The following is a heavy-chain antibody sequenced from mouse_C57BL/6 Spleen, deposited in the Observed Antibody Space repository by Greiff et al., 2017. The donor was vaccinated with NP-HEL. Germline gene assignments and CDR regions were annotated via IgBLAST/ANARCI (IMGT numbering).Heavy chain of an antibody. V-gene: IGHV14-1*01. CDR3: TPYYYGSSYVGY. J-gene: IGHJ2*01. D-gene: IGHD1-1*01. Sequence: VHVKQSGAELVRPGASVKLSCTASGFNIKDYYMHWVKQRPEQGLEWIGRIDPEDGDTEYAPKFQGKATMTADTSSNTASLQLSSLTSEDTAVYYCTPYYYGSSYVGYWGQGTTLTVSS. CDR2: IDPEDGDT. CDR1: GFNIKDYY.